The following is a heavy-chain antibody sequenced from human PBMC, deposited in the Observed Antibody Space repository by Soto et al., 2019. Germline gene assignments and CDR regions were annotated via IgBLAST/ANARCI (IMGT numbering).Heavy chain of an antibody. CDR2: IIPIFGTA. Sequence: SVKVSCKASGGTFSSYAIGWVRQAPGQGLEWMGGIIPIFGTANYAQKFQGRVTITADESASTACMGLSSLRPEDTAVYSCAREGRDNFSHSPTGRDGRGQGTTGT. V-gene: IGHV1-69*13. CDR1: GGTFSSYA. CDR3: AREGRDNFSHSPTGRDG. J-gene: IGHJ6*02. D-gene: IGHD1-1*01.